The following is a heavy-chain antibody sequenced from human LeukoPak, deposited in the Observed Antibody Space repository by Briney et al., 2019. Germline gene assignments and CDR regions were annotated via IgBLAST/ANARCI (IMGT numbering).Heavy chain of an antibody. CDR3: GRSRRINASLYYYMDV. CDR1: GFTFSSYA. J-gene: IGHJ6*03. D-gene: IGHD2-15*01. V-gene: IGHV3-23*01. Sequence: GGSLRLSCAASGFTFSSYAITWVRQAPGKGLEWVSSIRSTGDSTFYADSVKGRFAISRDNSKNTVYLLMNSLRTEDTAVYYCGRSRRINASLYYYMDVWGKGTTVTVSS. CDR2: IRSTGDST.